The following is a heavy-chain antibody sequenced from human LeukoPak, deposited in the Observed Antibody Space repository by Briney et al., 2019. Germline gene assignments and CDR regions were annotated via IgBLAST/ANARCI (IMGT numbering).Heavy chain of an antibody. D-gene: IGHD3-22*01. CDR1: GYTFTSYG. CDR3: ARDSYCDSSGYYSAPYDY. CDR2: ISAYNGNT. J-gene: IGHJ4*02. Sequence: ASVKVSCKASGYTFTSYGISWVRQAPGQGLEWMGWISAYNGNTNYAQKLQGRVTMTTDTSTSTAYMELRSLRSDDTAVYYCARDSYCDSSGYYSAPYDYWGQGTLVTVSS. V-gene: IGHV1-18*01.